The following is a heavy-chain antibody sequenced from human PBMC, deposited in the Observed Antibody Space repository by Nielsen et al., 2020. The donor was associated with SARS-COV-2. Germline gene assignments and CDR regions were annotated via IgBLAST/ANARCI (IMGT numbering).Heavy chain of an antibody. D-gene: IGHD6-6*01. CDR2: IRSKANSYAT. CDR1: GFTFSGSA. J-gene: IGHJ6*03. CDR3: TRRGSSPYSYYYMDV. V-gene: IGHV3-73*01. Sequence: GGSLRLSCAASGFTFSGSAMHWVRQASGKGLEWVGRIRSKANSYATAYAASVKGRFTISRDDSKNTAYLQMNSLKTEDTAVYYCTRRGSSPYSYYYMDVWGKGTTVTVSS.